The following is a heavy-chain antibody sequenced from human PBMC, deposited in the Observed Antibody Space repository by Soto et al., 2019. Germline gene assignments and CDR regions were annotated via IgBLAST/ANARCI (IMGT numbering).Heavy chain of an antibody. CDR2: MNRNSGNT. CDR1: GYTFTSDD. D-gene: IGHD7-27*01. V-gene: IGHV1-8*01. Sequence: QVQLVQSGAEVKKPGASVKVSCKASGYTFTSDDINWVRQATGQGLEWMGWMNRNSGNTGYAQKFQGRVTMTWNTSISTAYMELSSLRSEGTAVYYCARERRLGIDGMDVWGQGTTVTVSS. CDR3: ARERRLGIDGMDV. J-gene: IGHJ6*02.